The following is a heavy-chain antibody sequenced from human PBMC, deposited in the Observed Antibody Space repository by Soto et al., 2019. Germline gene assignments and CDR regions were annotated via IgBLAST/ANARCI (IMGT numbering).Heavy chain of an antibody. D-gene: IGHD3-22*01. V-gene: IGHV4-31*03. CDR3: ARAGRYYYDSSGYYGVNWFDP. J-gene: IGHJ5*02. CDR2: IYYSGST. CDR1: GGSISSGGYY. Sequence: SDTLSLTCTVSGGSISSGGYYWSWIRQHPGKGLEWIGYIYYSGSTYYNPSLKSRVTISVDTSKNQFSLKLSSVTAADTAVYYCARAGRYYYDSSGYYGVNWFDPWGQGTLVTVSS.